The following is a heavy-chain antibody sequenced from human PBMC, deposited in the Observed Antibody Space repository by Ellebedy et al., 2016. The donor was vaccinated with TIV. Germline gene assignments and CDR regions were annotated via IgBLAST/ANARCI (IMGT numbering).Heavy chain of an antibody. V-gene: IGHV4-4*09. CDR2: IHSSGIT. CDR1: GGSISGYY. CDR3: ARWNYYDSSGLLDS. D-gene: IGHD3-22*01. J-gene: IGHJ4*02. Sequence: SETLSLXXTVSGGSISGYYWSWIRQPPGKGLEWIGYIHSSGITNYSPSLESRFSISLDMANNQFSLKVTSVTAADTALYYCARWNYYDSSGLLDSWGRGILVTVSS.